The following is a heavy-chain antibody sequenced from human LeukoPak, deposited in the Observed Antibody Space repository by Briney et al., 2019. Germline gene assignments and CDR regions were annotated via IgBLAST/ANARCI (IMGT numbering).Heavy chain of an antibody. V-gene: IGHV1-18*01. CDR2: ISAYNGNT. J-gene: IGHJ4*02. CDR3: GRDFRDSLDY. CDR1: GYTFTSYG. Sequence: ASVKVSCKASGYTFTSYGISWVRQAPGQGLEWMGWISAYNGNTNNAQKLQGRVTMTTDASTSTAYMELRSLRSDDTAVYYCGRDFRDSLDYWGQGTLVTVSS.